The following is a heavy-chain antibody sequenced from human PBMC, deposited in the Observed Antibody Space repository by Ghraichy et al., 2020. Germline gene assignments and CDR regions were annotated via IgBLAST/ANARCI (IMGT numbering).Heavy chain of an antibody. CDR2: IYYSGST. CDR3: ARAPTLLYYYYMDV. J-gene: IGHJ6*03. D-gene: IGHD2/OR15-2a*01. CDR1: GGSISSYY. V-gene: IGHV4-59*01. Sequence: SETLSLTCTVSGGSISSYYWSWIRQPPGKGLEWIGYIYYSGSTNYNPSLKSRVTISVDTSKNQFSLKLSSVTAADTAVYYCARAPTLLYYYYMDVWGKGTTVTVSS.